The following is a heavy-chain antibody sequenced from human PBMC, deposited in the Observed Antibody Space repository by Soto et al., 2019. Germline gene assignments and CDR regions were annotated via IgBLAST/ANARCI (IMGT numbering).Heavy chain of an antibody. J-gene: IGHJ4*02. D-gene: IGHD3-10*01. V-gene: IGHV4-59*08. CDR1: GGSISSYY. CDR3: AXRYGSCFDY. Sequence: QVQLQESGPGLVKPSETLSLTCTVSGGSISSYYWSWIRQPPGKGLEWIGYIYYSGSTNYNPSLKSRVTISVDTSKNQFSLKLSSVTAADTAVXXCAXRYGSCFDYWGQGTLVTVSS. CDR2: IYYSGST.